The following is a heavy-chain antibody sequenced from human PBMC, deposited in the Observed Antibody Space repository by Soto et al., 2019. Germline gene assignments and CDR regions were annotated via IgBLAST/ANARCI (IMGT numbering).Heavy chain of an antibody. CDR2: INAGNGNT. CDR3: ARGVSTVTPNCFDP. CDR1: GYTFSSYA. Sequence: GASVKVSCKASGYTFSSYAMNWVRQAPGQRLEWMGWINAGNGNTKYSQEFQGRVTIARDTSASTAYMELSSLRSEDTAVYYCARGVSTVTPNCFDPWGQGSLVTVYS. J-gene: IGHJ5*02. D-gene: IGHD4-17*01. V-gene: IGHV1-3*01.